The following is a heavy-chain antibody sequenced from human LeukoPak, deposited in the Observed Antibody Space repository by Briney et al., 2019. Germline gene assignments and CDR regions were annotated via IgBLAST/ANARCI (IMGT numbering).Heavy chain of an antibody. V-gene: IGHV3-30*02. J-gene: IGHJ4*02. CDR3: ASQGYSSGWYYFDY. Sequence: GGSLRLSCAASGFTFSSYGMHWVRQAPGKGLEWVAFIRYDGSNKYYADSVKGRFTISRDNAKNSLYLQMNSLRAEDTAVYYCASQGYSSGWYYFDYWGQGTLVTVSS. CDR2: IRYDGSNK. CDR1: GFTFSSYG. D-gene: IGHD6-19*01.